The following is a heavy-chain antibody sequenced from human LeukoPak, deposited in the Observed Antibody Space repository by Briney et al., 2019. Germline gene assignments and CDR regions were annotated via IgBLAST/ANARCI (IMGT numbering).Heavy chain of an antibody. D-gene: IGHD3-22*01. CDR1: GFTFSSEA. CDR3: ARAVDSSAFSSFQH. CDR2: IYHSGST. Sequence: GSLRLSCTVSGFTFSSEAMGWIRQPPGKGLEWLGSIYHSGSTYYNPSVKSRVTISVDTSKNQFSLKLNSVTAADTAVYYCARAVDSSAFSSFQHWGQGTLVTVSS. V-gene: IGHV4-38-2*02. J-gene: IGHJ1*01.